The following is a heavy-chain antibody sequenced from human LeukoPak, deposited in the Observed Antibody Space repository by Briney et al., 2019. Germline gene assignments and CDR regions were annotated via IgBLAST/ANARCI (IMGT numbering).Heavy chain of an antibody. CDR3: ARDGPQSYYDILTEPETVGAFDY. D-gene: IGHD3-9*01. Sequence: ASVKVSCKASGYTFTSYGISWVRQAPGQGLEWMGWISAYNGNTNYVQKLQGRVTMTTDTSTSTAYMELRSLRSDDTAVYYCARDGPQSYYDILTEPETVGAFDYWGQGTLVTVSS. J-gene: IGHJ4*02. CDR2: ISAYNGNT. CDR1: GYTFTSYG. V-gene: IGHV1-18*01.